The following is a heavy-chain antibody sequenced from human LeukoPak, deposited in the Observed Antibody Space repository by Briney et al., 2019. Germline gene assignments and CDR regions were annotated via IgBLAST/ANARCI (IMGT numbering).Heavy chain of an antibody. J-gene: IGHJ1*01. CDR3: ARDTQQWLVST. CDR1: GFTFSSYS. D-gene: IGHD6-19*01. CDR2: ISSSSSTI. V-gene: IGHV3-48*01. Sequence: GGSLRLSCAASGFTFSSYSMNWVRQAPGKGLEWVSYISSSSSTIYYADSVKGRFTISRDNAKNSLYLQMNSLRAEDTAVYYCARDTQQWLVSTWGQGTLVTVSS.